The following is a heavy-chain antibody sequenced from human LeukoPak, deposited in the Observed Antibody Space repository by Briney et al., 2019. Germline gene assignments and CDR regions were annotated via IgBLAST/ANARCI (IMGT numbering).Heavy chain of an antibody. CDR1: GFTFSSYW. CDR3: ARSRMVYYCDSSGYGDY. J-gene: IGHJ4*02. Sequence: GGSLRLPCAASGFTFSSYWMSWVRQAPGKGLEWVANIKQDGSEKYYVDSVKGRFTISRDNAKNSLYLQMNSLRAEDTAVYYCARSRMVYYCDSSGYGDYWGQGTLVTVSS. CDR2: IKQDGSEK. D-gene: IGHD3-22*01. V-gene: IGHV3-7*01.